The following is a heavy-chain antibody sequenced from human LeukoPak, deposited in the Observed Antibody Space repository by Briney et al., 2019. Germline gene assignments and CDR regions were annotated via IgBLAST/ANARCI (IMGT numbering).Heavy chain of an antibody. CDR2: LFYSGNM. V-gene: IGHV4-39*07. D-gene: IGHD5/OR15-5a*01. Sequence: PSETLSLTCTASGGSINTGDYYWAWIRQPPGKGLEWIGSLFYSGNMYYSPSLKSRVTISVDTSKNQFSLNLNSVTAADTAVYYCAREIIVSTRDFDCWGPGTLVTVSS. J-gene: IGHJ4*02. CDR3: AREIIVSTRDFDC. CDR1: GGSINTGDYY.